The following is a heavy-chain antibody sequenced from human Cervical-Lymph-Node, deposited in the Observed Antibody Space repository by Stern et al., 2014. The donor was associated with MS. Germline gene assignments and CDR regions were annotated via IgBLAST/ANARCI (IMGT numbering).Heavy chain of an antibody. CDR2: IWYHRSNP. Sequence: QVQLVESGGGVVQPGRSLRLSCAASGFSFSRYAMHWVRQAPGKGLEWVALIWYHRSNPYYADSVTGRFTISRDNFKNTLYLQMNSLRAEDTAVYYCASAYSSSHYYFDYWGQGTLVTVSS. CDR3: ASAYSSSHYYFDY. D-gene: IGHD6-13*01. V-gene: IGHV3-33*01. CDR1: GFSFSRYA. J-gene: IGHJ4*02.